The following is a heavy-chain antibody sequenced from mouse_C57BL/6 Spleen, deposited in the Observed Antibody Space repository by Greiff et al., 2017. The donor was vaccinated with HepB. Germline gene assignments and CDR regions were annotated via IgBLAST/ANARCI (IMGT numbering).Heavy chain of an antibody. Sequence: EVQGVESGGGLVKPGGSLKLSCAASGFTFSDYGMHWVRQAPEKGLEWVAYISSGSSTIYYADTVKGRFTISRDNAKNTLFLQMTSLRSEDTAMYYCARLSDYYGSSYEEYYYAMDYWGQGTSVTVSS. CDR1: GFTFSDYG. CDR3: ARLSDYYGSSYEEYYYAMDY. CDR2: ISSGSSTI. V-gene: IGHV5-17*01. J-gene: IGHJ4*01. D-gene: IGHD1-1*01.